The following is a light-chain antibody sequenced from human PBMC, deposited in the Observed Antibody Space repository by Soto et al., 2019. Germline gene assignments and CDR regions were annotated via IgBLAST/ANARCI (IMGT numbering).Light chain of an antibody. CDR3: HQYNNWPLLT. Sequence: IELTPTPGTLSSSPGERATLSCRASQSIYSRYLAWYQQRPGQPPRLLIHGASTRAVGISDRFSGSGSGTDFTLTISRLEPEDFAVYYCHQYNNWPLLTVGGGTNVDIK. J-gene: IGKJ4*01. V-gene: IGKV3-20*01. CDR2: GAS. CDR1: QSIYSRY.